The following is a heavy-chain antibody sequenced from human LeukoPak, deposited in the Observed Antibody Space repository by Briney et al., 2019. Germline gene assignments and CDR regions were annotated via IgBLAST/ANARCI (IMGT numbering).Heavy chain of an antibody. Sequence: ASVKVFCKASGYTFTSYGISWVRQAPGQGLEWMGWISGYNGNTNYAQKFQGRVTMTTDTSTSTAYMELRSLRSDDTAVYYCARADIRAIASSGWYGFDYWGQGTLVTVSS. V-gene: IGHV1-18*01. J-gene: IGHJ4*02. CDR3: ARADIRAIASSGWYGFDY. D-gene: IGHD6-19*01. CDR2: ISGYNGNT. CDR1: GYTFTSYG.